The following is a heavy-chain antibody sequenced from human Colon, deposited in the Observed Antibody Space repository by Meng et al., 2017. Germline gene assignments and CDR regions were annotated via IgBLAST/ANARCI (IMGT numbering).Heavy chain of an antibody. V-gene: IGHV4-4*03. J-gene: IGHJ4*02. CDR2: IYHSGAT. CDR1: GGTISSIHG. Sequence: VHVQRAGPGLVKPPGTVPLTCAVAGGTISSIHGWSWVRQPPGKGLEWIGEIYHSGATNYSPSLKSRVTISVDKSKNQFSLKLSSMTAADTAVYYCASIYRYGDYGDYFDYWGQGTLVTVSS. CDR3: ASIYRYGDYGDYFDY. D-gene: IGHD4-17*01.